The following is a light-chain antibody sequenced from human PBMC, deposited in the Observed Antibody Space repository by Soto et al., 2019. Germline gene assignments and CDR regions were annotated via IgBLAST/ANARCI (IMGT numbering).Light chain of an antibody. J-gene: IGLJ1*01. CDR3: CSYASSSSYV. Sequence: QSALTQPASLSGSPGQSITISCTGTSSDIGAYDYVSWFQQHPGKAPKLMISEGTQRPSGVSSRFSGSKSGNTASLTISGLQAEDEADYYCCSYASSSSYVFGTGTKVTVL. CDR1: SSDIGAYDY. V-gene: IGLV2-23*01. CDR2: EGT.